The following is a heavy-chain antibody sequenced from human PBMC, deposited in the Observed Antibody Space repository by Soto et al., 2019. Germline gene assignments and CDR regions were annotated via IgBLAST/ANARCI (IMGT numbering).Heavy chain of an antibody. V-gene: IGHV3-64D*08. CDR3: VKVKGYCSSTSCYQFSFYYYYGMDV. CDR1: GFTFSSYA. D-gene: IGHD2-2*01. Sequence: GGSLRLSCSASGFTFSSYAMHWVRQAPGKGLEYVSAISSNGGSTYYADSVKGRFTISRDNSKNTLYLQMSSLRAEDTAVYYCVKVKGYCSSTSCYQFSFYYYYGMDVWGQGTTVTVSS. CDR2: ISSNGGST. J-gene: IGHJ6*02.